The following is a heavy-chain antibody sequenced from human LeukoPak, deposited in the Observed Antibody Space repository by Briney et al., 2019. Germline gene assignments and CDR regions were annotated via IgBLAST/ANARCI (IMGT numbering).Heavy chain of an antibody. CDR1: GFTFSSYA. J-gene: IGHJ4*02. D-gene: IGHD6-6*01. CDR3: AKWKYSNSGIDNY. Sequence: PWGSLRLSCAASGFTFSSYAMSCVRQVPGKGLEWVSVISGSGDNTYYADSVKGRFTISRDNSKNMLYLQMNSLRAEDTAVYYCAKWKYSNSGIDNYWGQGTLVTVSS. V-gene: IGHV3-23*01. CDR2: ISGSGDNT.